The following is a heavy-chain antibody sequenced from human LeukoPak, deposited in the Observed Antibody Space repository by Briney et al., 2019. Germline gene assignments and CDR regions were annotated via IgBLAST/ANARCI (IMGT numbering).Heavy chain of an antibody. D-gene: IGHD1-14*01. J-gene: IGHJ6*02. CDR3: AKDGRKYYYYYGMDV. CDR2: IRYDGSNK. CDR1: GFTFSSYG. V-gene: IGHV3-30*02. Sequence: PGGSLRLSCAASGFTFSSYGMHRVRQAPGKGLEWVAFIRYDGSNKYYADSVKGRFTISRDNSKNTLYLQMNSLRAEDTAVYYCAKDGRKYYYYYGMDVWGQGTTVTVSS.